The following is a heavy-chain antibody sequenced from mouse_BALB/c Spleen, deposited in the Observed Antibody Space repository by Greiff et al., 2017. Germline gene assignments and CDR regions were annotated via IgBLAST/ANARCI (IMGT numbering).Heavy chain of an antibody. Sequence: VQLQQSGAELVKPGASVKLSCKTSGYTFTSYWIQWVKQRPGQGLGWIGEIFPGTGTTYYNEKFKGKATLTIDTSSSTAYMQLSSLTSEDSAVYFCARSGDMITTSYYAMDYWGQGTSVTVSS. J-gene: IGHJ4*01. D-gene: IGHD2-4*01. CDR2: IFPGTGTT. CDR3: ARSGDMITTSYYAMDY. CDR1: GYTFTSYW. V-gene: IGHV1S132*01.